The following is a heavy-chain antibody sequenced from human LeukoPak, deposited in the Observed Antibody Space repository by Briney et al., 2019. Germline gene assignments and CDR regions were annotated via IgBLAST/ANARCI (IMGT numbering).Heavy chain of an antibody. V-gene: IGHV3-23*01. J-gene: IGHJ4*02. CDR1: GFTFSSYA. Sequence: GGSLRLSCAASGFTFSSYAMSWVRQAPGRGLEWVSAISGSGGSTYYADSVKGRFTISRDNSKNTLYLQMNSLRAEDTAVYYCAKEPVVPAAIILYYFDYWGQGTLVTVSS. D-gene: IGHD2-2*01. CDR2: ISGSGGST. CDR3: AKEPVVPAAIILYYFDY.